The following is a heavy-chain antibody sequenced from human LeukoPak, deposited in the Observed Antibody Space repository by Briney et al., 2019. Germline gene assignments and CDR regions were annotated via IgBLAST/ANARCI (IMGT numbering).Heavy chain of an antibody. CDR3: ARGGGFNPYYFDH. J-gene: IGHJ4*02. CDR2: IYYNRGS. V-gene: IGHV4-59*01. D-gene: IGHD5-24*01. CDR1: GVSFNSFY. Sequence: PSETLSLTCTVSGVSFNSFYWSWIQQPPGKGLEWIGYIYYNRGSYYNPSLKSRVTISLDTSRNQFSLKLTSVTAADTALYYCARGGGFNPYYFDHWGQGALVTVPS.